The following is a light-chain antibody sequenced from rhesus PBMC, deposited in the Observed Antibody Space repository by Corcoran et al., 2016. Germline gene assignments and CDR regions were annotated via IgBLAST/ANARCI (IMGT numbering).Light chain of an antibody. CDR1: QGISSW. CDR3: QQYSSAPPT. CDR2: KAS. Sequence: DIQMTQSPSSLSASVGDRVTITCRASQGISSWLAWYQQKPGKAPNLLIYKASNLQSGVPARLSGSGSGTEFTHTLSSLQPEDFATNCCQQYSSAPPTFGQGPKVEIK. V-gene: IGKV1-21*01. J-gene: IGKJ1*01.